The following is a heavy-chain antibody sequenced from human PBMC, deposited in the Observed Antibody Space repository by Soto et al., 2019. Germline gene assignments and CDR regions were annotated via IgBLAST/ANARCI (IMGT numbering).Heavy chain of an antibody. Sequence: PSETLSLTCTVSGGSISSSSYYWGWIRQPPGKGLEWIGSIYYSGSTYYNPSLKSRVTISVDTSKNQFSLKLSSVTAADTAVYYCARDPAGRDWFDPWGQGTLVTVSS. CDR2: IYYSGST. V-gene: IGHV4-39*01. CDR1: GGSISSSSYY. CDR3: ARDPAGRDWFDP. J-gene: IGHJ5*02.